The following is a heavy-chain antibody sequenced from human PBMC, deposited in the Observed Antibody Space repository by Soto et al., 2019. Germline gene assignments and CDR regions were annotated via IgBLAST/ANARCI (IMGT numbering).Heavy chain of an antibody. Sequence: GASVKVSCKASGYTFTSYYMHWVRQAPGQGLEWMGIINPSGGSTSYAQKFQGRVTMTRDTSTSTVYMELSSLRSEDTAVYYCARDLGAVVVAATTYYYGMDVWGQGTTVTVSS. J-gene: IGHJ6*02. CDR2: INPSGGST. CDR3: ARDLGAVVVAATTYYYGMDV. D-gene: IGHD2-15*01. V-gene: IGHV1-46*01. CDR1: GYTFTSYY.